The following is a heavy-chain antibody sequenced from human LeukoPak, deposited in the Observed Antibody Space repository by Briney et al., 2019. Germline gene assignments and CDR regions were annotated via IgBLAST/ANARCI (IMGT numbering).Heavy chain of an antibody. V-gene: IGHV3-23*01. CDR2: ISETGGTT. CDR1: GFTFSTYA. D-gene: IGHD2-8*02. Sequence: GGSLRLSCAASGFTFSTYAMSWVRQAPGKGLEWVSGISETGGTTYYADSVKGRCTISRDNSKSTLYLQMNSLRAEDTAVYYCAKDPSTSWYWYFQLWGQGTLVTVSS. J-gene: IGHJ1*01. CDR3: AKDPSTSWYWYFQL.